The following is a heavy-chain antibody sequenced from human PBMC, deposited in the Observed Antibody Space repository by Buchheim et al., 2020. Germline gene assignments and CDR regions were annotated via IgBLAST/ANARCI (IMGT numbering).Heavy chain of an antibody. J-gene: IGHJ6*02. V-gene: IGHV4-4*02. D-gene: IGHD3-22*01. CDR3: ARDTHYYDSSGYLVYYYGMDV. CDR2: IYHSGST. Sequence: QVQLQESGPGLVKPSQTLSLTCTVSGGSISSSNWWSWVRQPPGKGLEWIGEIYHSGSTNYNPSLKSRVTISVEKSKNQFSLKLSSVTAADTAVYYCARDTHYYDSSGYLVYYYGMDVWGQGTT. CDR1: GGSISSSNW.